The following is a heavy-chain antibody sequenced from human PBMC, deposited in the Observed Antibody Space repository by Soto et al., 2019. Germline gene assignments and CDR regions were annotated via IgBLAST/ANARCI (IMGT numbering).Heavy chain of an antibody. V-gene: IGHV4-59*01. CDR1: GGSISSYY. J-gene: IGHJ4*02. D-gene: IGHD2-8*02. CDR2: IYYSGSI. CDR3: ARGEASAVLVPGATFDY. Sequence: SETMSLTCTVSGGSISSYYWSWIRQPPGKGLEWIGYIYYSGSINYNPSLKSRVTISVDTSKNQFSLKLSSVTAADTAVYYCARGEASAVLVPGATFDYWGQGTLVTVSS.